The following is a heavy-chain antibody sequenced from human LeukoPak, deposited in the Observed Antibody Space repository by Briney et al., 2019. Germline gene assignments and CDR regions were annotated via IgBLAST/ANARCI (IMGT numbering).Heavy chain of an antibody. CDR2: INPNSGGT. D-gene: IGHD6-6*01. CDR1: EYTFIDYY. J-gene: IGHJ6*03. V-gene: IGHV1-2*02. Sequence: VASVKVACKASEYTFIDYYIHWVRQAPGQGLEWMGWINPNSGGTNYAQKFQGRVTMTRDTSISTAYMELSRLRSDDTAVFYCAREGGSSSQFIDYYYMDVWGKGTTVTVSS. CDR3: AREGGSSSQFIDYYYMDV.